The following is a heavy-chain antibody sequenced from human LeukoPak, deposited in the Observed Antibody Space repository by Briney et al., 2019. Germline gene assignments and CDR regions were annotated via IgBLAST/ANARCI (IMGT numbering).Heavy chain of an antibody. V-gene: IGHV1-2*06. J-gene: IGHJ5*02. CDR3: ARDWWGPDRAPAANWFDP. D-gene: IGHD2-21*02. CDR2: IYPNSGGS. Sequence: ASVKVSCKASGFPLTANYIHWVRQAPGQGLEWMGRIYPNSGGSNYAQRFQGRVTMTWDTSIAPLYMQLSGLPADDTAVYYCARDWWGPDRAPAANWFDPWGQGTLVTVSS. CDR1: GFPLTANY.